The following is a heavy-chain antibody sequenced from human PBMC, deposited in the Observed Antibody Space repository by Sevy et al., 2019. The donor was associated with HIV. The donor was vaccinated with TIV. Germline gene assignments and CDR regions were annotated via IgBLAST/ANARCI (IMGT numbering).Heavy chain of an antibody. V-gene: IGHV5-51*02. CDR1: DDSFSSYW. CDR2: VYPGDSDT. Sequence: GESLKISCKVSDDSFSSYWTAWVRQMPGKGLELMGIVYPGDSDTRYSPSFEGQVTISADKSIKTAFLQWSSLKVSDTATYFCARQSASRDYMVLWGKGTTVTLSS. J-gene: IGHJ6*03. CDR3: ARQSASRDYMVL. D-gene: IGHD2-15*01.